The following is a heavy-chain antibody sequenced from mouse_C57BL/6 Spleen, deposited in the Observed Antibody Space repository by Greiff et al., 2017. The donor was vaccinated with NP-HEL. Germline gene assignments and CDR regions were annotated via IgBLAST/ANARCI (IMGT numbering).Heavy chain of an antibody. V-gene: IGHV1-81*01. J-gene: IGHJ3*01. CDR1: GYTFTSYG. D-gene: IGHD3-3*01. Sequence: QVQLQQPGAELARPGASVKLSCKASGYTFTSYGISWVKQRTGQGLEWIGEIYPRSGNAYYNEKFKGKATLTADKSSSTAYMELRSLTSEDSAVYFCAREGQLGLPFAYWGQGTLVTVSA. CDR2: IYPRSGNA. CDR3: AREGQLGLPFAY.